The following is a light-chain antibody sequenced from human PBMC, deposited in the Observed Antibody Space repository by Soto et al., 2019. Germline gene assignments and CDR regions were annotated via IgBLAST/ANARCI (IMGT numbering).Light chain of an antibody. J-gene: IGKJ2*01. V-gene: IGKV1-39*01. Sequence: DIQMTQSPSSLSASVGDRVTITCRTSQSISSYLNWYQQKPGKAPKLQIYAASSLASGAPSRFSVNGSGTAFTLSISSLHPEDFPTYYCQRSYSTQYPFGQRTKLEIK. CDR2: AAS. CDR3: QRSYSTQYP. CDR1: QSISSY.